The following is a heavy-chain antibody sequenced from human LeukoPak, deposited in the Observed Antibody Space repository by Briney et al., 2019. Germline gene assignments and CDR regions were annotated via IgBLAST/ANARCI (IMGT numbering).Heavy chain of an antibody. Sequence: SETLSLTCAVYGGSLSGYYWSWIRQPPGKGLEWIGEINHSGSTNYNPSLKSRVTISVDTSKNQFSLKLSSVTAADTAVYYCAREGGGIQLWFDYWGQGTLVTVSS. CDR3: AREGGGIQLWFDY. J-gene: IGHJ4*02. CDR1: GGSLSGYY. V-gene: IGHV4-34*01. D-gene: IGHD5-18*01. CDR2: INHSGST.